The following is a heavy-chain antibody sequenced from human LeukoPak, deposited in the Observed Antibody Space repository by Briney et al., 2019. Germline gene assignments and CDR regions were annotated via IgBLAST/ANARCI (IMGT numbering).Heavy chain of an antibody. CDR2: INHSGST. Sequence: GSLRLSCAASGFTFSSFAMSWVRQPPGKGLEWIGEINHSGSTNYNPSLKSRVTISVDTSKNQFSLKLSSVTAADTAVYYCARRRPGTTRWFDPWGQGTLVTVSS. J-gene: IGHJ5*02. V-gene: IGHV4-34*01. CDR3: ARRRPGTTRWFDP. CDR1: GFTFSSFA. D-gene: IGHD1-1*01.